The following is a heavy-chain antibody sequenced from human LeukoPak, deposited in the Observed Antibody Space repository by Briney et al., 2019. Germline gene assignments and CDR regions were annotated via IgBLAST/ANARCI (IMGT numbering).Heavy chain of an antibody. CDR2: ISYDGCNK. CDR3: ARDSGYSPFIGYYYYYMDV. D-gene: IGHD3-22*01. J-gene: IGHJ6*03. V-gene: IGHV3-30*03. CDR1: GFTFSSYA. Sequence: PGGSLRLSCAASGFTFSSYAMHWVRQAPGKGLEWVAVISYDGCNKYYADSVKGRFTISRDNSKNTLYLQMNSLRAEDTAVYYCARDSGYSPFIGYYYYYMDVWGKGTTVTMSS.